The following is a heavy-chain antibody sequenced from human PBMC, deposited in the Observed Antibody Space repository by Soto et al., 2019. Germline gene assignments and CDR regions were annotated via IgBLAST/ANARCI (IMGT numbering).Heavy chain of an antibody. V-gene: IGHV3-15*01. D-gene: IGHD6-13*01. CDR1: GFTFIYAW. CDR3: TPDPILAAAGGSDP. CDR2: IKSNTDGGTT. Sequence: EVQLVESGGGLVKPGGSLRLSCEASGFTFIYAWMSWVRQAPGKGLEWVGHIKSNTDGGTTDYAAPVNGRFTISRDDSKTTLYLQMSSPKTEDTAVYYCTPDPILAAAGGSDPRGQGTLVTVSS. J-gene: IGHJ5*02.